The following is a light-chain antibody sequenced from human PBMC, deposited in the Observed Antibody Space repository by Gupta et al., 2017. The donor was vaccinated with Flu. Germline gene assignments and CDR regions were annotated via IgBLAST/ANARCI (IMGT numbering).Light chain of an antibody. J-gene: IGKJ1*01. CDR2: GAT. CDR3: HHYGSSPRT. Sequence: ERATLSCRASQIVNNNFLAWYQQKPGQAPRLLIYGATSRAAGIPDRFGGSVSGTDFTLTISRLEPEDCAVYYCHHYGSSPRTFGQGTRV. CDR1: QIVNNNF. V-gene: IGKV3-20*01.